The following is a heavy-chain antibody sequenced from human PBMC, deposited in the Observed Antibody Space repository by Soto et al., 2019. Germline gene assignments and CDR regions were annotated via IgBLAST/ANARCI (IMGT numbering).Heavy chain of an antibody. V-gene: IGHV4-59*01. J-gene: IGHJ1*01. CDR1: GGAITSDF. CDR2: VYYSGAA. D-gene: IGHD3-16*02. Sequence: QVQLQESGPGLVKPSETLSLTCNVSGGAITSDFWSWIRQPPGKGLEWIGYVYYSGAADYNPFLKHRVTISIATSKTQFSLRLASATAADTGVYYCARDHGSYPNTWGQGILVTVSS. CDR3: ARDHGSYPNT.